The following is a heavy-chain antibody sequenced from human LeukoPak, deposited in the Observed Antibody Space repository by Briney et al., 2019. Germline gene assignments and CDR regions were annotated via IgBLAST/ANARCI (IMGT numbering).Heavy chain of an antibody. V-gene: IGHV3-21*01. J-gene: IGHJ4*02. CDR3: ARGDRVSYYDSSGSFDY. Sequence: PGGSLRLSCAASGFTFSRYSMNWVRQAPGKGLEWVSSISSSSSYIYYADSVKGRFTISRDNAKNSLYLQMNSLRAEDTAVYYCARGDRVSYYDSSGSFDYWGQGTLVTVSS. D-gene: IGHD3-22*01. CDR1: GFTFSRYS. CDR2: ISSSSSYI.